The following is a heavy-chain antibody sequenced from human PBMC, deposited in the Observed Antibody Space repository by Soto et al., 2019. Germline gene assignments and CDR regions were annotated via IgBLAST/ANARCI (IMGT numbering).Heavy chain of an antibody. CDR1: GFTFESSV. D-gene: IGHD1-26*01. J-gene: IGHJ4*02. CDR3: AATNTAGAPVY. CDR2: IVVDTGNT. V-gene: IGHV1-58*01. Sequence: GASVKVSCKACGFTFESSVVHWVRQARGQRLEWIGWIVVDTGNTNYAQKVQERVTISRDMSTTTAYMELSSLGSEDTAVYYCAATNTAGAPVYWGQGAQVTVSS.